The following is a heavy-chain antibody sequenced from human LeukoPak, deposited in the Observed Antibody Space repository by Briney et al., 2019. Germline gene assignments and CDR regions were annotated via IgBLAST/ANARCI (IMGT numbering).Heavy chain of an antibody. Sequence: GGSLRLSCVGSGFSFSANNMHWMRHAAGKGSEWLSFISSSGTTIRYADSVRDRFFISRDNAKNSLYLQMSSLRDEDTALYYCVTDWPVWWGQGTLVTVSS. V-gene: IGHV3-48*02. D-gene: IGHD3-16*01. CDR1: GFSFSANN. CDR2: ISSSGTTI. CDR3: VTDWPVW. J-gene: IGHJ4*02.